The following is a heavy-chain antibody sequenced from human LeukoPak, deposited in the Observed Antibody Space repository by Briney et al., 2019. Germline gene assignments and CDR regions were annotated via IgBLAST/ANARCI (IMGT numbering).Heavy chain of an antibody. V-gene: IGHV4-39*07. D-gene: IGHD3-10*01. CDR3: ARVSNARVRGVRFHYYYYMDV. CDR2: IYYSGST. J-gene: IGHJ6*03. CDR1: GGSISSSSYY. Sequence: PSETLSLTCTVSGGSISSSSYYWGWIRQPPGKGLEWIGSIYYSGSTYYNPSLKSRVTISVDTSKNQFSLKLSSVTAADTAVYYCARVSNARVRGVRFHYYYYMDVWGKGTTVTISS.